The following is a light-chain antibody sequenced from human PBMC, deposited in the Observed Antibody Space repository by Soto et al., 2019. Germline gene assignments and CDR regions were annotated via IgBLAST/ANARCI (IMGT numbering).Light chain of an antibody. V-gene: IGKV3-11*01. CDR3: QQCSICPRT. CDR1: QSVSSY. J-gene: IGKJ1*01. Sequence: EIVLTQSPATLSLSPGERATLSCRASQSVSSYLAWYQQKPGQAPRLLIYDASSRATGIPARFSGSGSGTDFTLTISSLEPEDLAVYYCQQCSICPRTFGQGTKVEIK. CDR2: DAS.